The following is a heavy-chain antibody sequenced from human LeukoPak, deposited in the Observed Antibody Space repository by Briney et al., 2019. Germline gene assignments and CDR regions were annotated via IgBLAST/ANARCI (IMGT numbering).Heavy chain of an antibody. D-gene: IGHD7-27*01. CDR2: ISHSGRT. V-gene: IGHV4-34*01. J-gene: IGHJ4*02. CDR3: TKTSPGVPLDF. CDR1: GVSFSGSY. Sequence: SETLSLTCAVSGVSFSGSYWSWIRQPPGKGPEWGGEISHSGRTSYNPSLRSRVTISLDTSKNEVSLRLTFVTAADTAVYYCTKTSPGVPLDFWGQGTLVTVSS.